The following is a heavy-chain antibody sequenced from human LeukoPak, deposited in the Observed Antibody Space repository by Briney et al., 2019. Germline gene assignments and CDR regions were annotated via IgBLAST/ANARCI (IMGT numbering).Heavy chain of an antibody. CDR1: GFTFSSYA. J-gene: IGHJ4*02. D-gene: IGHD3-16*01. Sequence: GGSLRLSCAASGFTFSSYAMNWVRQAPGKGLEWVSAISGSRGSTYYADSVKGRFTISRDNSKNTLYLQMNSLRAEDTAVYYCAKTGLPSRRETLYHFDYWGQGTLVTVSS. V-gene: IGHV3-23*01. CDR3: AKTGLPSRRETLYHFDY. CDR2: ISGSRGST.